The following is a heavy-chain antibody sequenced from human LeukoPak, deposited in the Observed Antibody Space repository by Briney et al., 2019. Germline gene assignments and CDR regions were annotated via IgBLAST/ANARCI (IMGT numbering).Heavy chain of an antibody. CDR2: ISGSGGST. CDR1: GFTFSSYA. D-gene: IGHD3-16*02. CDR3: AKGRDDYVWGSYRFFLLLDY. Sequence: GGSLRLSCAASGFTFSSYAMSWVRQAPGKGLEWVSAISGSGGSTYYADSVKGRFTISRDNSKNTLYLQRNSLRAEHTVVYYCAKGRDDYVWGSYRFFLLLDYWGQGTLVTISS. J-gene: IGHJ4*02. V-gene: IGHV3-23*01.